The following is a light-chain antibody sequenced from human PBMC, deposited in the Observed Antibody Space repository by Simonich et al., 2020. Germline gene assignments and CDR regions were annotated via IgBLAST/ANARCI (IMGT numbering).Light chain of an antibody. J-gene: IGLJ3*02. CDR2: EGS. V-gene: IGLV2-23*03. Sequence: QSALTQPASVSGSPGQSITISCTGTSSDVGSYNLVSWYQQHPGKAPKLMIYEGSKRPSGFFNRFSGSKSGNTASLTISGLQAEDEADYYCCSYAGSSTFGVFGGGTKLTVL. CDR1: SSDVGSYNL. CDR3: CSYAGSSTFGV.